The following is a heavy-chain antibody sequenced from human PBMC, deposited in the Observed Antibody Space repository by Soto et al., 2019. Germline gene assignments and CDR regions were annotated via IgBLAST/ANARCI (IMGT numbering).Heavy chain of an antibody. CDR3: AASYGSGYRAFDY. Sequence: QVQLVQSGTEVKKPGSSVKVSCKASGDTFSFYTINWVRQAPGLGLEWVGRINPIVSMSNYAQKFQGSVSMTADNSTSTAYMELRSLRSDDTAMYFCAASYGSGYRAFDYWGQGALVIVSS. V-gene: IGHV1-69*02. CDR2: INPIVSMS. CDR1: GDTFSFYT. D-gene: IGHD3-10*01. J-gene: IGHJ4*02.